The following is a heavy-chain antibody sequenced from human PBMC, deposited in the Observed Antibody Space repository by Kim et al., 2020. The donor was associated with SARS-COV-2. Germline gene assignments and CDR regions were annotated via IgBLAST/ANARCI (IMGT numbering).Heavy chain of an antibody. J-gene: IGHJ4*02. CDR2: ISYDGSNK. CDR3: AKVRLTMIVTGAFDY. D-gene: IGHD3-22*01. CDR1: GFTFSSYG. Sequence: GGSLRLSCAASGFTFSSYGMHWVRQAPGKGLEWVAVISYDGSNKYYADSVKGRFTISRDTSKNTLYLQMNSLRAEDTAVYYCAKVRLTMIVTGAFDYWGQGTLVTVSS. V-gene: IGHV3-30*18.